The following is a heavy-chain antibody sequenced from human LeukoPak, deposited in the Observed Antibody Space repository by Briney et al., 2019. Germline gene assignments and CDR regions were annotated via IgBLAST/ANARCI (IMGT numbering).Heavy chain of an antibody. CDR2: IDPDGSEK. D-gene: IGHD3-10*01. V-gene: IGHV3-7*01. J-gene: IGHJ4*02. Sequence: GGSLRLSCAASGFTFNSYWTSWVRQAPGKGLEWVAYIDPDGSEKQYGDSVKGRFTTSRDNAKNSLYLQMNSLRAEDTAIYYCARIYYFGDNNWRYFDNWGQGTLVTVSS. CDR3: ARIYYFGDNNWRYFDN. CDR1: GFTFNSYW.